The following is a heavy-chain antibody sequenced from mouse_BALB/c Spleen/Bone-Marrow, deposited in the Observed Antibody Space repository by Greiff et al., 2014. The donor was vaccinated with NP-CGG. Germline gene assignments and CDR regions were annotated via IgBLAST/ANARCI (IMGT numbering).Heavy chain of an antibody. D-gene: IGHD1-1*01. J-gene: IGHJ1*01. CDR1: GFNIKDTY. Sequence: VQLQQPGSELVKPGASVELSCAASGFNIKDTYMHWVKQRPEQGPEWIGRIDPANGDTKYDPKFQGKATITADTSSNTAYLQISSLTSEDTAVYYCTRPSFYYGSSYWYFNVWGAATPVTVSS. V-gene: IGHV14-3*02. CDR3: TRPSFYYGSSYWYFNV. CDR2: IDPANGDT.